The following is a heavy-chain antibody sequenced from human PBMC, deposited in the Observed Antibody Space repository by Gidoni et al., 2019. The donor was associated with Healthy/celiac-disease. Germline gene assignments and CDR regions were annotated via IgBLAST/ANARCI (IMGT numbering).Heavy chain of an antibody. D-gene: IGHD2-8*01. CDR3: AKVLSPTGGQDDY. V-gene: IGHV3-30*18. J-gene: IGHJ4*02. CDR2: ISYDGSNK. CDR1: GFTFSSYG. Sequence: QVQLVESGGGVVQPGRSLRLSCAASGFTFSSYGMHWVRQAPGKGLKWVAVISYDGSNKYYADSVKGRFTISRDNSKNTLYLQMNSLRAEDTAVYYCAKVLSPTGGQDDYWGQGTLVTVSS.